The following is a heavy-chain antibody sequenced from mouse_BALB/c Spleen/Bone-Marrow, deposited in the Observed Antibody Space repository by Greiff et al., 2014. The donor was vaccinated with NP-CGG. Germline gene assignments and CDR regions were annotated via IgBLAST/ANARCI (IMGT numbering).Heavy chain of an antibody. Sequence: EVQLQQSGTVLARPGASVKMSCKASGYSFTSYWMHWVKQRPGQGLEWIGAIYPGNINTSYNQKFKGRAKLTAVTSASTAYMELSCLTNEDSAVYYCTVSIPLYYFDYWGQGTTLTVSS. J-gene: IGHJ2*01. D-gene: IGHD2-3*01. CDR1: GYSFTSYW. CDR3: TVSIPLYYFDY. V-gene: IGHV1-5*01. CDR2: IYPGNINT.